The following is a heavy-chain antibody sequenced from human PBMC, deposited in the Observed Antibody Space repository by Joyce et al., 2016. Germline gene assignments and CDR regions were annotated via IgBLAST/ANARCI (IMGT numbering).Heavy chain of an antibody. CDR2: ISYSGGT. Sequence: QIQESGPGLVKPSETLSLTCTVSGGPISGYYWSWIRQSPGKRLEWRGCISYSGGTNYNPPHESRVTLSVDTSKSQLSLRLSSVTAADTAVYYCARHSSERSGYYPVWDFWGQGSRVTVSS. CDR3: ARHSSERSGYYPVWDF. D-gene: IGHD3-3*01. CDR1: GGPISGYY. J-gene: IGHJ4*02. V-gene: IGHV4-59*08.